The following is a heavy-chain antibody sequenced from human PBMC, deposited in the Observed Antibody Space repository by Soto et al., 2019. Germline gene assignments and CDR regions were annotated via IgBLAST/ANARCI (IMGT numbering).Heavy chain of an antibody. CDR3: ARLRRSSPRLGD. D-gene: IGHD6-13*01. CDR2: IYYSGST. Sequence: SETLSLTCTVSGGSISSGGYYWSWIRQHPGKGLEWIGYIYYSGSTYYNPSLKSRVTISVDTSKNQFSLKLSSVTAADTAMYYCARLRRSSPRLGDWGQGTLVTVSS. CDR1: GGSISSGGYY. J-gene: IGHJ4*02. V-gene: IGHV4-31*03.